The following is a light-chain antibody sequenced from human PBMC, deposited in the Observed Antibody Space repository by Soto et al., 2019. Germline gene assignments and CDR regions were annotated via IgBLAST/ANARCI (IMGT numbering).Light chain of an antibody. CDR2: DAS. V-gene: IGKV3-11*01. J-gene: IGKJ2*01. CDR3: QQRSIWSPYT. CDR1: QSVSSY. Sequence: EIELTQSPATLSLSPGERATLSCRASQSVSSYLAWYQQKPGQAPRLLIYDASNSATGIPARFSGSGSGTDFTLTISSLEPEDFAVYYCQQRSIWSPYTFGQGTKLEIK.